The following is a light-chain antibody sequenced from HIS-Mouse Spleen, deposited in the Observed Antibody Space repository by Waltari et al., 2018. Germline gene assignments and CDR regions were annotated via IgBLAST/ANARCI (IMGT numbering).Light chain of an antibody. Sequence: SYELTQPPSVSVSPGQTARITCSGDPLPKKYAYWYQQKSGQAPVLVIYECSKRPSGIPERFSGSSSGTMATLTISGAQVEDEADYYCYSTDSSGNHRVFGGGTKLTVL. CDR1: PLPKKY. J-gene: IGLJ2*01. V-gene: IGLV3-10*01. CDR2: ECS. CDR3: YSTDSSGNHRV.